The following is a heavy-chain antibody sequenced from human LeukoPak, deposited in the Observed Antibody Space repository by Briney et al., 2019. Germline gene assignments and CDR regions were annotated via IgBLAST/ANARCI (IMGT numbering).Heavy chain of an antibody. J-gene: IGHJ4*02. CDR2: ISYDGSNK. CDR1: GFTFSSYG. CDR3: AKPDSSGWYRYYFDY. D-gene: IGHD6-19*01. V-gene: IGHV3-30*18. Sequence: GGSLRLSCAASGFTFSSYGMHRVRQAPGKGLEWVAVISYDGSNKYYADSVKGRFTISRDNSKNTLYLQMNSLRAEDTAVYYCAKPDSSGWYRYYFDYWGQGTLVTVSS.